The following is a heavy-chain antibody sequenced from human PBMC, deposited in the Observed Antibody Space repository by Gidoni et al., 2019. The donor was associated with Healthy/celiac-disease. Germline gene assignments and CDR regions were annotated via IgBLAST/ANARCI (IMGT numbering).Heavy chain of an antibody. D-gene: IGHD1-7*01. V-gene: IGHV3-73*02. CDR2: SRSKANSYAT. J-gene: IGHJ6*02. CDR3: TRLTHELELQVAWDYYYGMDV. Sequence: EVQLVESGGGLVQPGGSLKLSCAASGFTFSGSAMHWVRPASGKGLEWVGRSRSKANSYATAYAASVKGRFTISRDDSKNTAYLQMNSLKTEDTAVYYCTRLTHELELQVAWDYYYGMDVWGQGTTVTVSS. CDR1: GFTFSGSA.